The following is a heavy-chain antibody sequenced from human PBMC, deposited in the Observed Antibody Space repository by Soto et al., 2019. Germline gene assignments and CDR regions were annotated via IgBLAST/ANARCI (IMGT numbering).Heavy chain of an antibody. V-gene: IGHV1-3*01. CDR1: GYTFTSYA. J-gene: IGHJ6*02. Sequence: GASVKVSCKPSGYTFTSYAMHWVRQAPGQRLERMGWINAGNGNTKYSQKLQGRVTMTEDTSTDTAYMELSSLRSEDTAVYYCATDIRGLAYYEYYYGMDVWGQGTTVTVSS. CDR3: ATDIRGLAYYEYYYGMDV. CDR2: INAGNGNT. D-gene: IGHD3-22*01.